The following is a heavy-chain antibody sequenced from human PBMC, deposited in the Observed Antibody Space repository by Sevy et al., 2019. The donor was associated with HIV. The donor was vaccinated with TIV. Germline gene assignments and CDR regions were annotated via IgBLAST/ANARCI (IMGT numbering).Heavy chain of an antibody. CDR3: ARESIGAVGDFDY. D-gene: IGHD6-13*01. J-gene: IGHJ4*02. Sequence: SETLSLTCTVSGGSISNYFLSWIRQPPGKGLEWVGYIYFSGSTNYNPSLKSRVTISVETSKTQFSLKLRSVTAADTAVYYCARESIGAVGDFDYWGQGTLVTVSS. V-gene: IGHV4-59*01. CDR1: GGSISNYF. CDR2: IYFSGST.